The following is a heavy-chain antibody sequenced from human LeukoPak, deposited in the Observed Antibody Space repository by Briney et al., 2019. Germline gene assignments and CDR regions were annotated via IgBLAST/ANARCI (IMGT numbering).Heavy chain of an antibody. CDR2: ISAYNGNT. CDR3: ARAAITMVRGPYWYFDL. CDR1: GYTFTSYG. Sequence: ASVKVSCKASGYTFTSYGISWVRQAPGQGLEWMGWISAYNGNTNYAQKLQGRVTMTTDTSTSTAYMELRSLRSDDTAVYYCARAAITMVRGPYWYFDLWGRGTLVTVSS. D-gene: IGHD3-10*01. J-gene: IGHJ2*01. V-gene: IGHV1-18*01.